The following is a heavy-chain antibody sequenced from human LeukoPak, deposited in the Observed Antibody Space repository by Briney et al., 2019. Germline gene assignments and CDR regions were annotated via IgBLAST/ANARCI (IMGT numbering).Heavy chain of an antibody. CDR2: ISSSSSYM. CDR1: GFTFSSYS. V-gene: IGHV3-21*01. J-gene: IGHJ4*02. CDR3: ARASSYFDY. Sequence: GRSLRLSCAASGFTFSSYSMNWVRQAPGKGLEWVSSISSSSSYMYYADSVKGRFTISRDNAKNSLYLQMNSLRAEDTAVYYCARASSYFDYWGQGTLVTVSS.